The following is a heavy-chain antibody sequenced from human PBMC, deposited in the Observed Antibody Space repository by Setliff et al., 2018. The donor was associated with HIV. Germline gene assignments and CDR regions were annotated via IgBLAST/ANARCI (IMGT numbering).Heavy chain of an antibody. V-gene: IGHV4-4*09. CDR2: IYTTGST. CDR1: GDSISNYY. J-gene: IGHJ4*02. CDR3: ARHSPSDY. Sequence: SETLSLTCTVSGDSISNYYWSWVRQPPGKGLEWIGYIYTTGSTNYNPSLKSRVTISVDTSKNQFSLKLSSVTAADTAMYYCARHSPSDYWGQGTLVTVSS.